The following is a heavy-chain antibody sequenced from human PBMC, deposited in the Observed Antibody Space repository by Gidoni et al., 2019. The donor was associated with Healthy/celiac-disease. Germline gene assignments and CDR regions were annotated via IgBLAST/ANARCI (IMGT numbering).Heavy chain of an antibody. V-gene: IGHV3-7*03. CDR2: IKPDGSEK. D-gene: IGHD3-3*01. CDR3: ARELTIFGVVTEGDWFDP. CDR1: GFTFSSYW. Sequence: EVQLVESGGGLVQPGGSLRLSCAASGFTFSSYWRSWVRQAPGKGLEWFANIKPDGSEKYYVDSVKGRFTISRDNAKNSLYLQRNSLRDEDTAVYSCARELTIFGVVTEGDWFDPWGQGTLVTVSS. J-gene: IGHJ5*02.